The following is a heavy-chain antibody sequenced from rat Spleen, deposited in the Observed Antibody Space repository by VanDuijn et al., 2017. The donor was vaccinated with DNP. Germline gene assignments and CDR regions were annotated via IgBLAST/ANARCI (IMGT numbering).Heavy chain of an antibody. D-gene: IGHD1-7*01. J-gene: IGHJ2*01. CDR2: INYSGST. V-gene: IGHV3-1*01. CDR3: ARWTRYFDY. Sequence: EVQLQESGSGLVKPSQSLSLTCSVTGYSITSNYWAWIRKFPGNKMEWIGYINYSGSTGYNPSLKSRISITRDTSKNQFFLQLNSVTTEDTATYYCARWTRYFDYWGQGAMVTVSS. CDR1: GYSITSNY.